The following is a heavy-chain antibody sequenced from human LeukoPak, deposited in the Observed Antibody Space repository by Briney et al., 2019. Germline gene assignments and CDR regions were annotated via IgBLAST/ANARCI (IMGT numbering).Heavy chain of an antibody. CDR1: GFTFSTFG. Sequence: LRLSCAASGFTFSTFGMTWVRQPPGKGLEWIGEINHSGSTNYNPSLKSRVTISVDTSKNQFSLKLSSVTAADTAVYYCARHLVEYSSGWYRHRRYYYYYYMDVWGKGTTVTISS. CDR2: INHSGST. CDR3: ARHLVEYSSGWYRHRRYYYYYYMDV. V-gene: IGHV4-34*01. D-gene: IGHD6-19*01. J-gene: IGHJ6*03.